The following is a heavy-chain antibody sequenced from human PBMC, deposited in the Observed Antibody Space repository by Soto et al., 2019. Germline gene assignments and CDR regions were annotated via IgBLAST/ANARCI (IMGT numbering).Heavy chain of an antibody. Sequence: KAGGSLRLSCAGSGFTFSDYYMTWIRQAPGKGLEWVSYINTLSSAIYYADSVKGRFTISRDNAKNSLYLQMNSLRAEGTAVYYCARRLQWQLRPLDSWGRGTLVTVSS. D-gene: IGHD6-19*01. CDR3: ARRLQWQLRPLDS. V-gene: IGHV3-11*01. CDR2: INTLSSAI. CDR1: GFTFSDYY. J-gene: IGHJ4*02.